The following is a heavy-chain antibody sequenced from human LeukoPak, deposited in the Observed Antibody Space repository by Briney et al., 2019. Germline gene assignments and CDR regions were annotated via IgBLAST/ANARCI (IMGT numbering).Heavy chain of an antibody. CDR1: GDSVSSNSAA. D-gene: IGHD5-12*01. Sequence: SQTLSLTCAISGDSVSSNSAAWNWIRQSPSRGLEWLGRTYYRSKWYNDYAVSVKSRITINPDTSKNQFSLQLNSVTPEDTAVYYCARDYRSGYDTYYYYYGMGVWGKGTTVTVSS. CDR3: ARDYRSGYDTYYYYYGMGV. CDR2: TYYRSKWYN. J-gene: IGHJ6*04. V-gene: IGHV6-1*01.